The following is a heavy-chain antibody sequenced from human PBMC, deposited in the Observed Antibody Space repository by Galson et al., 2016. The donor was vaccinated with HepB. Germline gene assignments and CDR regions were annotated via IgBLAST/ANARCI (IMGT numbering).Heavy chain of an antibody. CDR3: AKASLSAGYSYYIDI. CDR1: EFTFSKYA. Sequence: SLRLSCAASEFTFSKYAMTWVRQAPGKGLQWVSAISGSGSTTYYADSVKGRFNISRDNSNNTLYLQMSTLRAEDTAVYYCAKASLSAGYSYYIDIWGKGNTVTVSS. D-gene: IGHD6-13*01. V-gene: IGHV3-23*01. J-gene: IGHJ6*03. CDR2: ISGSGSTT.